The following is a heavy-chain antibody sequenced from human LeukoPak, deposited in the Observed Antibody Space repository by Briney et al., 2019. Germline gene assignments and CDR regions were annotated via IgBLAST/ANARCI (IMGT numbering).Heavy chain of an antibody. CDR1: GFAFSRFA. CDR3: AKDANYYDSSGFFIPFDY. Sequence: GGSLRLSCSASGFAFSRFAMTWVRHLPGKGLNWVSTISGNGHQTYYGDSVKGRFSVSRDNSKNILYLQMDSLRADDSALYYCAKDANYYDSSGFFIPFDYWGQGTLVTVSS. V-gene: IGHV3-23*01. CDR2: ISGNGHQT. J-gene: IGHJ4*02. D-gene: IGHD3-22*01.